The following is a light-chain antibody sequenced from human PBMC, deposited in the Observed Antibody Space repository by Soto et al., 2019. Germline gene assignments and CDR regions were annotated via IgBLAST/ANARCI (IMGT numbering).Light chain of an antibody. CDR2: GAS. Sequence: DIQMTQAPSSLSASVGDRVTITSRASHSIITDLNWYQQKPGKAPKLLIYGASTFQSGVPSKFSGSGSGTYFTFTISSLQSEDFATYYCQQSYNAPRYTFGQGTKVETK. CDR1: HSIITD. CDR3: QQSYNAPRYT. V-gene: IGKV1-39*01. J-gene: IGKJ2*01.